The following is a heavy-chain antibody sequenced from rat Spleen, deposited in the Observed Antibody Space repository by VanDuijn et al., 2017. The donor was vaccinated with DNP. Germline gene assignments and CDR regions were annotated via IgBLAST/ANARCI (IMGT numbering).Heavy chain of an antibody. J-gene: IGHJ2*01. CDR2: IKPKANNYAT. D-gene: IGHD1-10*01. Sequence: EVQILESGGGSVQPGNSLKLSCVTSGFTFSSAWMYWYRQFPEKRLEWVARIKPKANNYATDYTESVKGRFTISRDDSKNSIYLQMNNLKEEDTAIYYCAWPSTWGQGVMVTVSS. V-gene: IGHV6-6*01. CDR3: AWPST. CDR1: GFTFSSAW.